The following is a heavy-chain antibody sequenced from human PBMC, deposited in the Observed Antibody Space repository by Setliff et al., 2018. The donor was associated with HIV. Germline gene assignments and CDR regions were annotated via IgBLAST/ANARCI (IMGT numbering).Heavy chain of an antibody. D-gene: IGHD5-18*01. J-gene: IGHJ6*03. CDR1: GGSISTGGYY. Sequence: SETLSLTCSVSGGSISTGGYYWSWIRQHPGEGLEWIGYIYYSGSTYYYPSLKSRVSISIDTSKNQFSLELSSVTAADTAVYFCARDGYTNGYGYYYFYMDVWGKGTTVTVSS. CDR3: ARDGYTNGYGYYYFYMDV. CDR2: IYYSGST. V-gene: IGHV4-31*03.